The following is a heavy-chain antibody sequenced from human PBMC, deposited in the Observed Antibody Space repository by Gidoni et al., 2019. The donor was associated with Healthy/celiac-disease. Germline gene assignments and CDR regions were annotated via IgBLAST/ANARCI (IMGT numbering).Heavy chain of an antibody. CDR2: INHSGST. CDR1: GGSFSGYY. J-gene: IGHJ5*02. Sequence: QVQLQHWGAGLLKPSETLYLTCAAYGGSFSGYYWSWIRQPPGKGLEWIGEINHSGSTNYNPSLKSRVTISVDTSKNQFSLKLSSVTAADTAVYYCARGLRRMPSKNWFDPCGQGTLVTVSS. CDR3: ARGLRRMPSKNWFDP. D-gene: IGHD2-2*01. V-gene: IGHV4-34*01.